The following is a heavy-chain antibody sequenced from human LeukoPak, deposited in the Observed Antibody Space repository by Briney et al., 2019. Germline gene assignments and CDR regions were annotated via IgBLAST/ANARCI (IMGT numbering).Heavy chain of an antibody. D-gene: IGHD6-13*01. CDR2: ISWDGRRT. CDR1: GFIFDDYA. Sequence: PGGSLRLSCAASGFIFDDYAMHWVRQAPGKGLEWVSLISWDGRRTFYVDSVKGRFTISRDNSKKSLHLQMNSLRAEDTALYYCAKGRWYDGLFIDSWGQGTLVPVSS. V-gene: IGHV3-43D*03. CDR3: AKGRWYDGLFIDS. J-gene: IGHJ4*02.